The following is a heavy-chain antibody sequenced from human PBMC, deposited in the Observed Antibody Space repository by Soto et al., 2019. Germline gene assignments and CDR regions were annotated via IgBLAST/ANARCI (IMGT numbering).Heavy chain of an antibody. D-gene: IGHD3-3*01. CDR1: GFSLSTSGVG. Sequence: QITLKESGPTLVKPTQPLTLTCTFSGFSLSTSGVGVGWIRQPPGKALEWLALIYWYDDKLYSPSLKSRLSITKDTTKSQVVLTMTNVDPVDTATYYCEHSEAYDFWSGTNNGFDPLGQEPLVTVSS. V-gene: IGHV2-5*01. CDR3: EHSEAYDFWSGTNNGFDP. J-gene: IGHJ5*02. CDR2: IYWYDDK.